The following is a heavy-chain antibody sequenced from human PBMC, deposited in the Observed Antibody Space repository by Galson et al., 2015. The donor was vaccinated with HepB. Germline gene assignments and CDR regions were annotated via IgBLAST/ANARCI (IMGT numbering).Heavy chain of an antibody. J-gene: IGHJ4*02. CDR2: VSGGADYT. Sequence: SLRLSCAASGFAFINYAMNWVRQAPGKGLEWVPSVSGGADYTYYANSVNGRFTISRDNSKSTLYLQLNSLTVEDTADYYCAKGTYGDFRGFDSWGQGTPVTVSS. CDR3: AKGTYGDFRGFDS. V-gene: IGHV3-23*01. CDR1: GFAFINYA. D-gene: IGHD4-17*01.